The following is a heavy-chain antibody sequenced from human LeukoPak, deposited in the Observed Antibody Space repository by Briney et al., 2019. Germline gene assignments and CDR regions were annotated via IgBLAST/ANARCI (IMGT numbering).Heavy chain of an antibody. J-gene: IGHJ3*02. Sequence: GASLKISCKGSGSSFTSYWISWVRQMPGKGLEWMGRIDPSDSYTNYSPSFQGHVTISADKSISTAYLQWSSLKASDTAMYYCARLKDILTGYFTDDAFDIWGQGTMVTVSS. V-gene: IGHV5-10-1*01. CDR3: ARLKDILTGYFTDDAFDI. CDR2: IDPSDSYT. CDR1: GSSFTSYW. D-gene: IGHD3-9*01.